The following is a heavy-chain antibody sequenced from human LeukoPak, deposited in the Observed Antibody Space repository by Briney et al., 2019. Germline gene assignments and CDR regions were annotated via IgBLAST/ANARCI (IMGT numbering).Heavy chain of an antibody. CDR3: AKDNFWTGWGYYYYYMDV. V-gene: IGHV3-23*01. Sequence: PGGSLRLSCAASGFTFSSYAMSWVRQAPGKGLEWVSAISGSGGSTYYADSVKGRFTISRDNSKNTLYLQMNSLRAEDTAVYYCAKDNFWTGWGYYYYYMDVWGKGTTVTVSS. CDR1: GFTFSSYA. CDR2: ISGSGGST. D-gene: IGHD3/OR15-3a*01. J-gene: IGHJ6*03.